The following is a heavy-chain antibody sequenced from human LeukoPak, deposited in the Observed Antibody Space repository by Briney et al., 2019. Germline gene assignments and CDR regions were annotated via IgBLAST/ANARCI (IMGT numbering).Heavy chain of an antibody. Sequence: GGSLRLSCAASGFTFSSYGMHWVRQAPGKGLEWVAVISYDGSNKYYADSVKGRFTISRDNAKNSLYLQMNSLRAEDTAVYYCAREYPWLQHWGQGTLVTVSS. CDR1: GFTFSSYG. J-gene: IGHJ4*02. V-gene: IGHV3-30*03. CDR2: ISYDGSNK. D-gene: IGHD3-22*01. CDR3: AREYPWLQH.